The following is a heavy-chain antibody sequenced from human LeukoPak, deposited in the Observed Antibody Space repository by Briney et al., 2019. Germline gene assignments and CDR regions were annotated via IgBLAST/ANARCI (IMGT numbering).Heavy chain of an antibody. CDR2: ISYDGSNK. V-gene: IGHV3-30*03. CDR1: GFTFSSYG. J-gene: IGHJ4*02. Sequence: GGSLRLSCAASGFTFSSYGMHWVRQAPGKGLEWVAVISYDGSNKYYADSVKGRFTISRDNSKNTLYLQMNSLRAEDTAVYYCASEVVPAAIRSPWGQGTLVTVSS. D-gene: IGHD2-2*02. CDR3: ASEVVPAAIRSP.